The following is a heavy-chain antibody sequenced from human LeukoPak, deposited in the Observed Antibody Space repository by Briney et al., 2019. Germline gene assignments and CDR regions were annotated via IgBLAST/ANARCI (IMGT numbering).Heavy chain of an antibody. CDR1: GYTFTRYY. J-gene: IGHJ5*02. CDR3: ARNAYYYGSGSYYNWFDP. CDR2: INPNSGGT. Sequence: ASVKVSCKASGYTFTRYYMHWVRQAPGQGLEWMGWINPNSGGTNYAQKFQGWVTMTRDTSISTAYRELSRLRSDDTAVYYCARNAYYYGSGSYYNWFDPWGQGTLVTVSS. D-gene: IGHD3-10*01. V-gene: IGHV1-2*04.